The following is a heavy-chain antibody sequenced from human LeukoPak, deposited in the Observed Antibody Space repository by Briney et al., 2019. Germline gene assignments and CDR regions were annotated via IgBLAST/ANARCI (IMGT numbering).Heavy chain of an antibody. CDR2: IYPYTGAT. V-gene: IGHV1-2*02. CDR3: ARDGPAQMVDFDY. Sequence: ASVKVSCKASGYTFSGTGWYLYWLRPAPGQGLECMGWIYPYTGATHYAQKFQGRVAMTRDTSISTAYMELSRLRPDDTAVYYCARDGPAQMVDFDYWGQGTLVTVSS. J-gene: IGHJ4*02. CDR1: GYTFSGTGWY. D-gene: IGHD3-10*01.